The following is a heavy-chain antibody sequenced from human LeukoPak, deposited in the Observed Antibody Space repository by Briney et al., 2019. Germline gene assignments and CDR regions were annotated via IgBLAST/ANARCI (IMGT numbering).Heavy chain of an antibody. CDR2: ISSGSTYI. J-gene: IGHJ4*02. Sequence: GGSLRLSCAASGFTFSHYTMNWVRQAPGKGPEWVSSISSGSTYIYYADSVKGRFTISRDNAKNSLFLQMNRLRAEDTAVYYCARFTTTYYFDHWGQGTLVTFSS. V-gene: IGHV3-21*01. CDR3: ARFTTTYYFDH. D-gene: IGHD2/OR15-2a*01. CDR1: GFTFSHYT.